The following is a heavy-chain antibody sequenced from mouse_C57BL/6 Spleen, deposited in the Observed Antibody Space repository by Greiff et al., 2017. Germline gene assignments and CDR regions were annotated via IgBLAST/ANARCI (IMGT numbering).Heavy chain of an antibody. V-gene: IGHV1-47*01. J-gene: IGHJ4*01. CDR1: GYTFTTYP. D-gene: IGHD2-12*01. Sequence: QVQLQQPGAELVKPGASVKMSCKASGYTFTTYPIAWMQQNHGKSLEWIGNFHPYNDDTKYNEKFKGKDTLTVEKSSSTVYLERSRLTSDDSAVYNCARRGSYDGYAMDYWGQGTSVTVSS. CDR3: ARRGSYDGYAMDY. CDR2: FHPYNDDT.